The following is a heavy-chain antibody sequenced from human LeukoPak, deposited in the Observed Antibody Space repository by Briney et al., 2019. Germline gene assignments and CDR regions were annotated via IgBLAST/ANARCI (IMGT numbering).Heavy chain of an antibody. V-gene: IGHV4-59*08. D-gene: IGHD2/OR15-2a*01. Sequence: NPSETLSLTCTVSGASISNYYWSWIRQPPGKGLECIGYVSYSGRTNHNPSLKSRVTISADTSKNQFSLKLTSVTAADTAVYYCARAFRARYFDLWGRGTLVTVSS. J-gene: IGHJ2*01. CDR1: GASISNYY. CDR3: ARAFRARYFDL. CDR2: VSYSGRT.